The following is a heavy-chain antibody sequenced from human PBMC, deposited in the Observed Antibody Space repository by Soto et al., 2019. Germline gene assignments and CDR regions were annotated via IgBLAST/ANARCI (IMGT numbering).Heavy chain of an antibody. CDR3: AVIAALPPPGPYYGMDV. V-gene: IGHV1-69*14. CDR1: GGTISSYA. D-gene: IGHD6-13*01. CDR2: IIPIFGTA. Sequence: QVQLVQSGAEVKKPGSSVKVSCKASGGTISSYAISWVRQAPGQGLEWMGGIIPIFGTANFAQKFQGRVIITADKSTSTAYMELSSLRSEDTAVYYSAVIAALPPPGPYYGMDVWGQGTTVTVSS. J-gene: IGHJ6*02.